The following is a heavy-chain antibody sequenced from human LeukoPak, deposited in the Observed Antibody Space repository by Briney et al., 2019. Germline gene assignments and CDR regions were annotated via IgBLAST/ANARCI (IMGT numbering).Heavy chain of an antibody. D-gene: IGHD2-2*01. V-gene: IGHV4-34*01. J-gene: IGHJ4*02. CDR3: ARDLEYCSSTSCPFDY. CDR2: INPSVST. Sequence: SETLSLTCAVYGGSFSGYYWSWIRQPPGKGLEWIGGINPSVSTNYNPSLKSRVTISVDTSKNQFTLKLNSVTAADTAVYYCARDLEYCSSTSCPFDYWGQGTLVTVSS. CDR1: GGSFSGYY.